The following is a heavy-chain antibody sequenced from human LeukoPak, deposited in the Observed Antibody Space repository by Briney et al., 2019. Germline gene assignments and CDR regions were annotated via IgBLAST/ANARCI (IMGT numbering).Heavy chain of an antibody. V-gene: IGHV4-39*01. CDR2: IYYSGST. J-gene: IGHJ4*02. CDR3: ASGYDILTPFDY. D-gene: IGHD3-9*01. Sequence: SETLSLTCTVSGGSISSSSYYWGWIRQPPGKGLEWIGSIYYSGSTYYNPSLKSRVTISVDTSKNQFSLKLSSVTAADTAVYYCASGYDILTPFDYWGQGTLVTVSS. CDR1: GGSISSSSYY.